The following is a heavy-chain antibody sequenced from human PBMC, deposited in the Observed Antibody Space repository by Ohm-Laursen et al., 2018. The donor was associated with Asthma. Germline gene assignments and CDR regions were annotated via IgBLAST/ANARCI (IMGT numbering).Heavy chain of an antibody. D-gene: IGHD2-2*01. CDR2: ISAYNGNA. Sequence: ASVKVSCKAAGYKFSSYGISWVRQAPGQGLEWMGWISAYNGNAKYAQKFQGRVTMTTDTSTSTAYMELRSLRSDDTAVYYCARDPPPSCSSSINCYFIDYWGQGTLVTVSS. J-gene: IGHJ4*02. V-gene: IGHV1-18*04. CDR1: GYKFSSYG. CDR3: ARDPPPSCSSSINCYFIDY.